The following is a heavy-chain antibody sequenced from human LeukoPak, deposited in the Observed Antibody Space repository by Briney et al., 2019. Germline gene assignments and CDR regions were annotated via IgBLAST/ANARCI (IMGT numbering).Heavy chain of an antibody. V-gene: IGHV3-48*03. D-gene: IGHD3-22*01. Sequence: GGPLRLSCAASGFTFSSYEMNWVRQAPGKGLEWVSYISSSGSTIYYADSVKGRFTISRDNAKNSLYLQMNSLRAEDTAVYYCARDRAAYDSSGYYPRDYYYMDVWGKGTTVTVSS. CDR3: ARDRAAYDSSGYYPRDYYYMDV. CDR2: ISSSGSTI. CDR1: GFTFSSYE. J-gene: IGHJ6*03.